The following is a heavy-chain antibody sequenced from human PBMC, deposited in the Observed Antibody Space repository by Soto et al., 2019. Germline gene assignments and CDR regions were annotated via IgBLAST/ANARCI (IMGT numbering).Heavy chain of an antibody. CDR3: ARAGKAAAAGYYYYYGMDV. J-gene: IGHJ6*02. D-gene: IGHD6-13*01. Sequence: GGSLRLSCAASGFTFSSYGMHWVRQAPGKGLEWVAVIWYDGSNKYYADSVKGRFTISRDNSKNTLYLQMNSVRAEDTAVYYCARAGKAAAAGYYYYYGMDVWGQGTTVTVSS. CDR1: GFTFSSYG. CDR2: IWYDGSNK. V-gene: IGHV3-33*01.